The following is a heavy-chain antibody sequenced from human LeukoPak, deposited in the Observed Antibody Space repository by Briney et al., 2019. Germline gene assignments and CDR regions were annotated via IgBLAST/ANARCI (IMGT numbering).Heavy chain of an antibody. CDR3: ARGYYDTSAYSNPFDF. D-gene: IGHD3-22*01. CDR2: IHTSGST. V-gene: IGHV4-4*09. Sequence: SETLSLTCTVSGDSISNYYWSWIRQTPGKGLEWIGYIHTSGSTYYNPSLKSRVIISVDTSKNQFSLTLSSVTAADTAVYYCARGYYDTSAYSNPFDFWGQGTLVTVSS. J-gene: IGHJ4*02. CDR1: GDSISNYY.